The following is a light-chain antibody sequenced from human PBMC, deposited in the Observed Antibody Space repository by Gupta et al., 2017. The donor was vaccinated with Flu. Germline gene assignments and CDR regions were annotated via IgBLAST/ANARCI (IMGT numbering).Light chain of an antibody. V-gene: IGKV3-20*01. Sequence: EIVLPQSPGTLSLSPGERATLSCRASQSVSSSYFAWYQQKPGQAPRLLIYGASSRATGIPDRFCGSGSGTDFTLTISRLEPEDFAVYYCQQYGSSYTFGQGTKLEIK. CDR1: QSVSSSY. CDR2: GAS. J-gene: IGKJ2*01. CDR3: QQYGSSYT.